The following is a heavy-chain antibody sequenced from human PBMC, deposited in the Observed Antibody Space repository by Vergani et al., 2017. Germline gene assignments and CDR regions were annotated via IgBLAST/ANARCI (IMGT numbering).Heavy chain of an antibody. CDR3: AGPTPGSGWSPGDFDD. CDR2: IYYSGLS. V-gene: IGHV4-39*01. Sequence: QLQLQQSGPGLVKPSETLFLSCTVSADSISSGSYYWGWIRQPPGKSLEWIGSIYYSGLSYYNPSLKSRVAISVDTSKNQFSLKVTSVTAADTAGYFGAGPTPGSGWSPGDFDDWGQGILVTVSS. D-gene: IGHD6-19*01. J-gene: IGHJ4*02. CDR1: ADSISSGSYY.